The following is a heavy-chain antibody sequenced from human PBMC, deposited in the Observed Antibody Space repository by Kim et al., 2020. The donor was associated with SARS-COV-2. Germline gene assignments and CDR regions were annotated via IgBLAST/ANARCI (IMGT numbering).Heavy chain of an antibody. J-gene: IGHJ5*02. D-gene: IGHD3-10*01. CDR3: ATGAGGTMVRGNSFVP. Sequence: ASVTVSCKVSGYTLTELSMHWVRQAPGKGLEWMGGFDPEDGETIYAQKFQGRVTMTEDTSTDTAYMELSSLRSEDTTEYYCATGAGGTMVRGNSFVPWGPRTLCTVTS. CDR2: FDPEDGET. CDR1: GYTLTELS. V-gene: IGHV1-24*01.